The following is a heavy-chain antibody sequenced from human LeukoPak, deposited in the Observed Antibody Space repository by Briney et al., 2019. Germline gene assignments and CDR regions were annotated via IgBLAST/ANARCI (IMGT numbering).Heavy chain of an antibody. CDR1: GFTFSSYA. CDR2: ISDSGGNT. J-gene: IGHJ4*02. D-gene: IGHD3-9*01. CDR3: AREDYDILTGYSDY. V-gene: IGHV3-23*01. Sequence: GGSLRLSCAASGFTFSSYAMSWVRQAPGEGLEWVSVISDSGGNTYYADFVKGRFTISRDNSKNTLYLQMNSLRAEDTAVYYCAREDYDILTGYSDYWGQGTLVTVSS.